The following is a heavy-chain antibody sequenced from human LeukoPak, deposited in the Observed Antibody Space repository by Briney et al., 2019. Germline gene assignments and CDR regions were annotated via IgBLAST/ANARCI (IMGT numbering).Heavy chain of an antibody. J-gene: IGHJ4*02. CDR1: GGSISSDNSY. CDR3: ARRLVRGVIIIEFDC. D-gene: IGHD3-10*01. Sequence: SETLSLTCTVSGGSISSDNSYWGWIRQPPGKGLEWIGTVYYSGITYYNPSLKSRVTISVDTSKNQFSPKLSSVTAADTAVYYCARRLVRGVIIIEFDCWGQGTLVTVSS. V-gene: IGHV4-39*01. CDR2: VYYSGIT.